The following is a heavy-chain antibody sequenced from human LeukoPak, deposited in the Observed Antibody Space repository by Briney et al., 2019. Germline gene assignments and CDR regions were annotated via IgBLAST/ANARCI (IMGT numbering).Heavy chain of an antibody. J-gene: IGHJ4*02. CDR3: ASSGHGGSLLTY. CDR1: GFTFSSYR. V-gene: IGHV3-21*01. D-gene: IGHD2-15*01. CDR2: ISSSSSYI. Sequence: GGSLRLSCAASGFTFSSYRMNWVRQAPGKGVEWVSSISSSSSYIYYADSVKGRLTISRDNAKNSLYLQMNSLRAEDTVVYYCASSGHGGSLLTYWGQGSLVTVYS.